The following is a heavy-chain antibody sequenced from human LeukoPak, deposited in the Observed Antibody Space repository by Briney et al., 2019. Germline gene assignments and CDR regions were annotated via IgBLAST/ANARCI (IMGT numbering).Heavy chain of an antibody. Sequence: ASVKVSCKVSGYTLTELSMHWVRQAPGKGLEWMGWISAYNGNTNYAQKLQGRVTMTTDTSTSTAYMELRSLRSDDTAVYYCARVGSRELRRDDDYWGQGTLVTVSS. V-gene: IGHV1-18*01. CDR3: ARVGSRELRRDDDY. D-gene: IGHD2-21*01. CDR2: ISAYNGNT. CDR1: GYTLTELS. J-gene: IGHJ4*02.